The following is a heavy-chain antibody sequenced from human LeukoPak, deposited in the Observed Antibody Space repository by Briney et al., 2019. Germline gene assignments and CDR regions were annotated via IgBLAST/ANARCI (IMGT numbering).Heavy chain of an antibody. V-gene: IGHV3-74*01. Sequence: PGGSLRLSCAASGITFSSYWMHWVRQVPGKGLVWVSRINSDGSSTSYADSVTGRFTISRDNAKNTLYLQMNSLRAEDTAVYYCARDSPAAGTWGAFDIWGQGTMVTVSS. D-gene: IGHD6-13*01. CDR3: ARDSPAAGTWGAFDI. J-gene: IGHJ3*02. CDR1: GITFSSYW. CDR2: INSDGSST.